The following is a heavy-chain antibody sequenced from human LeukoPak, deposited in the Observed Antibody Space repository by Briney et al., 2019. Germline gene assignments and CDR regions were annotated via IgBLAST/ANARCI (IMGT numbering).Heavy chain of an antibody. V-gene: IGHV4-4*07. Sequence: PSETLSLTCTVSGGSISSYYWSWIRRPAGKGLEWIGRIYTSGSTNYNPSLKSRVTMSVDTSKNQFSLKLSSVTAADTAVYYCARDRASDTYYYGSGSYRWYMDVWGKGTTVTVSS. J-gene: IGHJ6*03. CDR2: IYTSGST. CDR1: GGSISSYY. CDR3: ARDRASDTYYYGSGSYRWYMDV. D-gene: IGHD3-10*01.